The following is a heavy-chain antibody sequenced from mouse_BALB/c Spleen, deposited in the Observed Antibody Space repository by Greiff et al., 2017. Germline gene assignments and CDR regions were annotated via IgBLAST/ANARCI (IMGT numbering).Heavy chain of an antibody. V-gene: IGHV1-63*02. J-gene: IGHJ2*01. CDR1: GYTFTNYW. D-gene: IGHD1-1*01. CDR2: IYPGGGYT. Sequence: QVQLQPSGAELVRPGTSVKISCKASGYTFTNYWLGWVKQRPGHGLEWIGDIYPGGGYTNYNEKFKGKATLTADTSSSTAYMQLSSLTSEDSAVYFWARDYAPYDVSVYYFDYWGQGTTVTVSS. CDR3: ARDYAPYDVSVYYFDY.